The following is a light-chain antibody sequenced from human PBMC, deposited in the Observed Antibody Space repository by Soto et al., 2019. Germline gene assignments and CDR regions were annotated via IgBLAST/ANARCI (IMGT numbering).Light chain of an antibody. CDR3: QQYGTSPLT. J-gene: IGKJ4*01. V-gene: IGKV3-20*01. CDR2: GTS. Sequence: ESVLTQSPGTLSLSPGERAALSCRASQSVTSRYFAWYQQKPGQAPRLLIYGTSNRATGIPDRFSGSGSGTDFSLTISRLEPEDSAVYYCQQYGTSPLTFGGGTKVEIK. CDR1: QSVTSRY.